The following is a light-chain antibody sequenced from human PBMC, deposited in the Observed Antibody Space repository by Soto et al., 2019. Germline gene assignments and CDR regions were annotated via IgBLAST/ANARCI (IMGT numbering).Light chain of an antibody. Sequence: EIVLTQSPATLSLSPGERAILSCRASQSVSTFLAWFQQKPGQPPRLLIYSASNRTTGIPARFSGSGSGTDFTLTTSSLEPDDFAVYYCQQRGDWPPITFGQGTRLEIK. J-gene: IGKJ5*01. CDR3: QQRGDWPPIT. CDR2: SAS. V-gene: IGKV3-11*01. CDR1: QSVSTF.